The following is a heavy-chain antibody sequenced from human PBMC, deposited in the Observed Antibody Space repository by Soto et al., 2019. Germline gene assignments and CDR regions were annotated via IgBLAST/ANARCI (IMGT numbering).Heavy chain of an antibody. CDR1: GFTFSSYG. CDR2: ISYDGSNK. J-gene: IGHJ4*02. D-gene: IGHD3-22*01. Sequence: GGSLRLSCAASGFTFSSYGMHWVRQAPGKGLEWVAVISYDGSNKYYADSVKGRFTISSDNSKNTLYLQMNSLRAEDTAVYYCAKVGGPFDYYDSSGQDFDYWGQGTLVTVSS. CDR3: AKVGGPFDYYDSSGQDFDY. V-gene: IGHV3-30*18.